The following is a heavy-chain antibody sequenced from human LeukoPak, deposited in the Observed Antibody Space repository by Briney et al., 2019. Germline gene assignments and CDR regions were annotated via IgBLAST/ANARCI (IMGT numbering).Heavy chain of an antibody. CDR2: ITGSSSSI. D-gene: IGHD2-2*01. J-gene: IGHJ4*02. CDR3: ARGYCSNTSCKSYFDY. Sequence: GGSLRLSCAASGFSFSSHSMNWVRQAPGKGLEWVSSITGSSSSIYYADSVKGRFTVSRDNAKNSLYLQMSSLRAEDTAVYFCARGYCSNTSCKSYFDYWGQGTLVTVSS. V-gene: IGHV3-21*01. CDR1: GFSFSSHS.